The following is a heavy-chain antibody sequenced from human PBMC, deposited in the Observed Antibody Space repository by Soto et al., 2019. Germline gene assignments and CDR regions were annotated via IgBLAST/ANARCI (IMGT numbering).Heavy chain of an antibody. CDR1: GGTFSSYA. D-gene: IGHD1-20*01. J-gene: IGHJ6*02. CDR3: ARSRITGTTIGLCYYYYGMDV. Sequence: QVQLVQSGAEVKKPGSSVKVSCKASGGTFSSYAISWVRQAPGQGLEWMGGIIPIFGTANYAQKFQGRVTITADDCTSTAYMELSSLRSEDTAVYYCARSRITGTTIGLCYYYYGMDVWGQGTTVTVSS. CDR2: IIPIFGTA. V-gene: IGHV1-69*01.